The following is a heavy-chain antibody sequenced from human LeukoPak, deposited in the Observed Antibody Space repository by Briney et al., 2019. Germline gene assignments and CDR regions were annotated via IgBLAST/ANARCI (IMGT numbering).Heavy chain of an antibody. CDR3: ARATNYDLWSAYYHHMDV. J-gene: IGHJ6*04. D-gene: IGHD3-3*01. CDR2: FYYSGST. Sequence: SETLSLTCTVSGGFINSINYYWGWIRQPPGKGLEWIGSFYYSGSTNYNPSLKSRATISVDTSKNQFSLKLSSVTAADTAVYYCARATNYDLWSAYYHHMDVWGKGTTVTISS. V-gene: IGHV4-39*07. CDR1: GGFINSINYY.